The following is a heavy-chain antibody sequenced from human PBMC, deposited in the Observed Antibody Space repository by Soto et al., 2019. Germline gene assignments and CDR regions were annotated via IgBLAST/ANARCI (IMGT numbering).Heavy chain of an antibody. CDR3: AGTTSHQWYYMDV. J-gene: IGHJ6*03. CDR2: TYYRSRWYN. D-gene: IGHD1-7*01. V-gene: IGHV6-1*01. Sequence: QVQLQESGPGLVKPSQTLSLTCAISGDSVSSNSAAWNWIRLSPSRGPEWLARTYYRSRWYNDYAVSVRSRITVNPDTSKNQFSLQLTSVTPEDTAVYYCAGTTSHQWYYMDVWGKGTKVTV. CDR1: GDSVSSNSAA.